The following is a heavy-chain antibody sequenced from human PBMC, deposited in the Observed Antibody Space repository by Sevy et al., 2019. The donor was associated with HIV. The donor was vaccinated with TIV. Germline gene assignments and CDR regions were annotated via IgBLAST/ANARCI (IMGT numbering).Heavy chain of an antibody. CDR3: ARAPPVRRGDDSLNWLDP. CDR1: GGSISAYY. D-gene: IGHD5-12*01. Sequence: SETLSLTCAVSGGSISAYYWSWLRQPPGKGLEYIGDIYYTGSTYYNPSLKSRVTISVDTSKNQFSLNLRSVTAVDTAVYYCARAPPVRRGDDSLNWLDPWGQGILVTVSS. V-gene: IGHV4-59*12. CDR2: IYYTGST. J-gene: IGHJ5*02.